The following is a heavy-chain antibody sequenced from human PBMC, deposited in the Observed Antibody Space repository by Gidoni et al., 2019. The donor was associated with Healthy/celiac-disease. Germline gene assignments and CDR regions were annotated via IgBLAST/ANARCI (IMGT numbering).Heavy chain of an antibody. CDR1: GCTFSNGW. V-gene: IGHV3-15*01. CDR3: TTDLDNWNSAV. Sequence: VQLVESGGGLVKPGGSPRLSGAASGCTFSNGWMGWVRQEPGKGLEWVGRSKSKTYGGTTDYAAPVKCRFTISREDSKNTLYLQMNGLKTEDTAVDYCTTDLDNWNSAVWGQGTLVTVSS. CDR2: SKSKTYGGTT. D-gene: IGHD1-1*01. J-gene: IGHJ4*02.